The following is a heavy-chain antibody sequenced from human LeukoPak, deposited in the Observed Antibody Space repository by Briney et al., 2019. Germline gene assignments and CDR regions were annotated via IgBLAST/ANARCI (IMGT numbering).Heavy chain of an antibody. CDR1: GFSLTTSGVG. J-gene: IGHJ4*02. Sequence: SGPTLVNPTQTLTLTCTFSGFSLTTSGVGVGWVRQPPGKALEWLALVYWDGDDRYNPSLKTRLTIATDTSKNQVVLTMTNMDILDTATYYCAQRSTHERFHFDYWGQGTPVTVSS. V-gene: IGHV2-5*02. CDR3: AQRSTHERFHFDY. CDR2: VYWDGDD. D-gene: IGHD3-10*01.